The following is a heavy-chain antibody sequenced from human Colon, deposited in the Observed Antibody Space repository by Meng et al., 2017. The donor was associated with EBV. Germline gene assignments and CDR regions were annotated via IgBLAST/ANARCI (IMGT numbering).Heavy chain of an antibody. CDR3: ARRVGTGFDY. Sequence: EVHLVXSXXXXXKPXGXXXLSCAGSGFIFRTYSMNWVRQAPGKGLEWVASLSDSGTYMYYADSVRGRFTISGDYAKNSLYLEMNSLTAEDTGVYYCARRVGTGFDYWGQGTLVTVSS. CDR1: GFIFRTYS. V-gene: IGHV3-21*01. D-gene: IGHD1-1*01. J-gene: IGHJ4*02. CDR2: LSDSGTYM.